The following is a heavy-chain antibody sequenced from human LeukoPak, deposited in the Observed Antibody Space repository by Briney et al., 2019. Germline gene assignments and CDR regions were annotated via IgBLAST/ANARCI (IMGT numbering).Heavy chain of an antibody. CDR3: TTGEIEIACCDSSSCVDY. V-gene: IGHV3-73*01. J-gene: IGHJ4*02. CDR2: IRSKANSYAT. CDR1: GFTFSGSA. Sequence: PGGSLRLSCAASGFTFSGSAMHWVRQASGKGLEWVGRIRSKANSYATAYAASVKGRFTISRDDSENTAYLQMNSLKTEDTAVYYCTTGEIEIACCDSSSCVDYWGQGTLVTVSS. D-gene: IGHD2-2*01.